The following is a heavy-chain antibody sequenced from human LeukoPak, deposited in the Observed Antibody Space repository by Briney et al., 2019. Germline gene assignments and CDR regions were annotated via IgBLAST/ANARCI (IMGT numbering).Heavy chain of an antibody. V-gene: IGHV3-48*02. CDR3: ARDRLKVLDY. J-gene: IGHJ4*02. CDR2: ISSSTI. D-gene: IGHD3-16*01. Sequence: GGSLRLSCAASGFTFSSYSMNWVRQAPGKGLEWVSYISSSTIYYTDSVKGRFTISRDNAKNPLYLQMNSLRDEDTAVYYCARDRLKVLDYWGQGTLVTVSS. CDR1: GFTFSSYS.